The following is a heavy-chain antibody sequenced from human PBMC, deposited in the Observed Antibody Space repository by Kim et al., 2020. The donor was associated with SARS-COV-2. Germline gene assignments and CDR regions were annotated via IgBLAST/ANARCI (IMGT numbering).Heavy chain of an antibody. CDR2: IYYSGST. CDR3: ARGGGYYSKLRY. Sequence: SETLSLTCTVSGGSISSYYWSWIRQPPGKGLEWIGYIYYSGSTNYNPSLKSRVTISVDTSKNQFSLKLSSVTAADTAVYYCARGGGYYSKLRYWGQGTLVTVSS. V-gene: IGHV4-59*01. J-gene: IGHJ4*02. D-gene: IGHD3-22*01. CDR1: GGSISSYY.